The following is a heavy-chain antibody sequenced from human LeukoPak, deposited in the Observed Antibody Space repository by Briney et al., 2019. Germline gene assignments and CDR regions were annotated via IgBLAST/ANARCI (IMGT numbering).Heavy chain of an antibody. V-gene: IGHV3-53*01. J-gene: IGHJ4*02. CDR1: GFTVSSNY. CDR2: IYSGGST. D-gene: IGHD4-17*01. CDR3: ARDGRGDYPKFDY. Sequence: GGSLRLSCAVSGFTVSSNYMSWVRQAPGKGLEWVSVIYSGGSTYYADSVKGRFTISRDNAKNTLYLQTNSLRAEDTAVYYCARDGRGDYPKFDYWGQGTLVTVSS.